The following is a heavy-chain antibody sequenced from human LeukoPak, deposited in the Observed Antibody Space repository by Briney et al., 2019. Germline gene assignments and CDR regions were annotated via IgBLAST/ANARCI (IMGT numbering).Heavy chain of an antibody. CDR3: ARPLHIEMATTDAFDI. Sequence: GGSLRLSCAASGFSFSTYSMNWVRQAPGKGLEWLSHISYRSGTIYYGDSVKGRFTISRDNAKNSLYLQMNSVRDADAAIYYCARPLHIEMATTDAFDIWGQGTMVTVSS. D-gene: IGHD5-24*01. J-gene: IGHJ3*02. CDR2: ISYRSGTI. V-gene: IGHV3-48*02. CDR1: GFSFSTYS.